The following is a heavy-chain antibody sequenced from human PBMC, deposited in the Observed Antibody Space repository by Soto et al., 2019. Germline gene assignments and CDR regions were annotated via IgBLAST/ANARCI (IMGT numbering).Heavy chain of an antibody. CDR1: GGSISSYY. Sequence: PSETLSLTCTVSGGSISSYYWSWIRQPPGKGLEWIGYIYYSGSTNYNPSLKSRVTISVDTSKNQFSLKPSSVTAADTAVYYCARGQLERRGPFDYWGQGTLVTVSS. CDR3: ARGQLERRGPFDY. D-gene: IGHD1-1*01. CDR2: IYYSGST. J-gene: IGHJ4*02. V-gene: IGHV4-59*08.